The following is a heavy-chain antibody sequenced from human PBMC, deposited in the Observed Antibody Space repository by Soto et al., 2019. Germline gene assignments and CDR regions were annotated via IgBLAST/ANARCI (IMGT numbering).Heavy chain of an antibody. CDR3: TRDIGVAAPGLTFDY. D-gene: IGHD6-13*01. Sequence: ASVKVSCKASGYAFTNYGLHWVRQAPGQSLEWRGWINVGTGNRRYSQKFQGRVTSTRDTSASTAYMELSSLTSEDTAMYYCTRDIGVAAPGLTFDYWGQGTLVTVSS. J-gene: IGHJ4*02. CDR2: INVGTGNR. CDR1: GYAFTNYG. V-gene: IGHV1-3*01.